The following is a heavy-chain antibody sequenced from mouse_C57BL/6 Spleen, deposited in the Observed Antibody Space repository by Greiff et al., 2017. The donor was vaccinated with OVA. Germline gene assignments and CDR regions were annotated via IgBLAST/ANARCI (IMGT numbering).Heavy chain of an antibody. CDR3: ARPYYYGSSSAWFAD. V-gene: IGHV1-22*01. CDR1: GYTFTDYN. CDR2: INPNNGGT. D-gene: IGHD1-1*01. J-gene: IGHJ3*01. Sequence: EVQLQQSGPELVKPGASVKMSCKASGYTFTDYNMHWVKQSHGKSLEWIGYINPNNGGTSYNQKFKGKATLTVNKSSSTAYMELRSLTSEDSAVYYCARPYYYGSSSAWFADWGQGTLVTVSA.